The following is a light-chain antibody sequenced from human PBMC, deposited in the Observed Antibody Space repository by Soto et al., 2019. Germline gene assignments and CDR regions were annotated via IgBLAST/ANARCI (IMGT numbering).Light chain of an antibody. Sequence: EIVLTQSPGTLSLSPGERATLSCRASQRLYGYLAWYQQRPGQAPRLVIYDASSRATGIPARCSASGSGSDFTLTISSLEPEDFAVYYCQQRSDWPRTFGRGTKLEIK. V-gene: IGKV3-11*01. J-gene: IGKJ2*01. CDR2: DAS. CDR3: QQRSDWPRT. CDR1: QRLYGY.